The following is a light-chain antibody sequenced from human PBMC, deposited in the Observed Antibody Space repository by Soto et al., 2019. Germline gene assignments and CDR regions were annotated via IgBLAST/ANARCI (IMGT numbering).Light chain of an antibody. Sequence: DIQMTQSPSSLSAFVGDSVTITCRASQSISTSLNCFQQKPGKAPNLLIYSASSFQSGVPSRFSGTASGPDFTLTISSLQPGDFASYSCQQNYSCPWTCGQGTKVDI. J-gene: IGKJ1*01. CDR1: QSISTS. CDR2: SAS. V-gene: IGKV1-39*01. CDR3: QQNYSCPWT.